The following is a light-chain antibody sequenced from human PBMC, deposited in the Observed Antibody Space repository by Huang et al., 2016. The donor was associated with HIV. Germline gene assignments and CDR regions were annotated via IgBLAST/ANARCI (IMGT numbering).Light chain of an antibody. CDR1: QTVLDSANNKNY. V-gene: IGKV4-1*01. Sequence: DIVMTQSPDSLAVSLGERATINCKSSQTVLDSANNKNYLAWYQQKPGQHPKLLLYWASSLESGVPDRFSGSGSGTDFTLTITGLQPEDFATYYCQQSHSNPLTFGGGTNLEIK. CDR3: QQSHSNPLT. J-gene: IGKJ4*01. CDR2: WAS.